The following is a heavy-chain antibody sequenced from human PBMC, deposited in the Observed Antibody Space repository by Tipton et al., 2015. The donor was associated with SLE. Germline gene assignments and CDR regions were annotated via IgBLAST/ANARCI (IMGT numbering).Heavy chain of an antibody. D-gene: IGHD3-22*01. CDR3: ARGSDRSGYFGAFDI. CDR1: GGSISSGSYY. Sequence: TLSLTCTVSGGSISSGSYYWGWIRQPPGKGLEWVGTVYYTGNTFYNPSLKSRVTISVDTSKNQFSLKLSSVTAADTAVYYCARGSDRSGYFGAFDIWAQGTMVTVSS. CDR2: VYYTGNT. J-gene: IGHJ3*02. V-gene: IGHV4-39*07.